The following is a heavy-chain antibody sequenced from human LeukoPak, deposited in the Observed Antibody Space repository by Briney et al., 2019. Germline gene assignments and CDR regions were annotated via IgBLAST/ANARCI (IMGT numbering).Heavy chain of an antibody. J-gene: IGHJ3*02. CDR2: MNPNSGNT. D-gene: IGHD1-26*01. CDR3: ARDLSGSYDAFDI. Sequence: ASVKVSCKASGYTFTGYYMHWVRQATGQGLEWMGWMNPNSGNTGYAQKFQGRVTMTRNTSISTAYMELSSLRSEDTAVYYCARDLSGSYDAFDIWGQGTMVTVSS. V-gene: IGHV1-8*02. CDR1: GYTFTGYY.